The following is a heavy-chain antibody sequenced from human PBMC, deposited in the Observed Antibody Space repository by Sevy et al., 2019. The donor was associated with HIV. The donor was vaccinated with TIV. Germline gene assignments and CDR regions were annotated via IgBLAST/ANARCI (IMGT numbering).Heavy chain of an antibody. D-gene: IGHD3-3*01. J-gene: IGHJ4*02. V-gene: IGHV3-15*07. CDR1: GFTFSNAW. CDR2: IKSQSDGGTI. CDR3: ATKGGFWSGYQYFDS. Sequence: GGSLRLSCTASGFTFSNAWINWVRQAPGKGLEWVGRIKSQSDGGTIDYAAPVKGRFTISRDDSKNTLFLQMNSLRSEDTALYYCATKGGFWSGYQYFDSWGQGTLVTVSS.